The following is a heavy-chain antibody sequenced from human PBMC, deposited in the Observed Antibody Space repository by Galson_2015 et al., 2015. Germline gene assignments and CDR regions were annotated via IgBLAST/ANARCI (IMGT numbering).Heavy chain of an antibody. CDR3: ARDNFYYCSRTTCSLGDAFDI. CDR2: IIPLFGTA. V-gene: IGHV1-69*06. D-gene: IGHD2/OR15-2a*01. CDR1: GGSFTTYA. J-gene: IGHJ3*02. Sequence: SVKVSCKASGGSFTTYAISWVRQAPGQGLELVGGIIPLFGTANYAQKFEGRVTITADKSTNTAYMEFSSLRSEETAMYYCARDNFYYCSRTTCSLGDAFDIWGQGTVVTVSS.